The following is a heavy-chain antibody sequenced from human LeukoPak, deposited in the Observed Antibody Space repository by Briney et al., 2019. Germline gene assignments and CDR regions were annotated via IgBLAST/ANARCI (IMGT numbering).Heavy chain of an antibody. CDR2: IYPGDSDV. Sequence: GESLKISCQAFGYSFTTYWIGWVRQMPGKGLECMGIIYPGDSDVRYSPSFQGQVTISADKSISTAYLQWSSLKAPDTAMYYCARIPSFDFWSGSLFYYFDYRGRGTLVTVSS. CDR1: GYSFTTYW. J-gene: IGHJ4*02. D-gene: IGHD3-3*01. CDR3: ARIPSFDFWSGSLFYYFDY. V-gene: IGHV5-51*01.